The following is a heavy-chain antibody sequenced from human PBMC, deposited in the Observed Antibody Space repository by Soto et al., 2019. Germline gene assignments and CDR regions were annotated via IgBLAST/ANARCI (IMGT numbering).Heavy chain of an antibody. CDR2: INPKSGGT. CDR1: GYTFTGYY. V-gene: IGHV1-2*04. D-gene: IGHD6-13*01. CDR3: ARGSMRYSSSWYDY. J-gene: IGHJ4*02. Sequence: GASVKVSFKASGYTFTGYYMHWVRQAPGQGLEWMGWINPKSGGTNYAQKFQGWVTMTRDTSISTAYMELSRLRSDDTAVYYCARGSMRYSSSWYDYWGQGTLVTVSS.